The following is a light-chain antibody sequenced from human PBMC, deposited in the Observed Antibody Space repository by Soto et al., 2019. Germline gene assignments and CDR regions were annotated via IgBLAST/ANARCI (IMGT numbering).Light chain of an antibody. J-gene: IGKJ4*01. Sequence: EIVLTQSPATLSLSPGERATLSCRASQSVRNDFDWYHKKPGQAPRVLISSASNRATGIPSRFSGSGSGTDFTLTISSLEAEDVAVYYCQQRTNWPPTFGGGTKVEMK. CDR1: QSVRND. V-gene: IGKV3-11*01. CDR3: QQRTNWPPT. CDR2: SAS.